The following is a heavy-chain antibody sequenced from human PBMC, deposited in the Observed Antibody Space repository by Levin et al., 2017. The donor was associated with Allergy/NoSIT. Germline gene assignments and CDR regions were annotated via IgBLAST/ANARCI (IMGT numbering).Heavy chain of an antibody. Sequence: LSLTCAASGFTFSSSSMNWVRQAPGKGLEWVSSISSSSSYIYYADSVKGRFTISRDNAKNSLYLQMNSLRAEDTAVYYCARDRQSGGWFDPWGQGTLVTVSS. J-gene: IGHJ5*02. CDR2: ISSSSSYI. CDR3: ARDRQSGGWFDP. D-gene: IGHD3-10*01. V-gene: IGHV3-21*01. CDR1: GFTFSSSS.